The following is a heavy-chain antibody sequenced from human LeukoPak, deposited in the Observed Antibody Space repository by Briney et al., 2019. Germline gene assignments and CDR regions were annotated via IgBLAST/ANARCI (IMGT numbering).Heavy chain of an antibody. D-gene: IGHD3-16*02. CDR2: IWYDGSNK. V-gene: IGHV3-33*01. Sequence: GGSLRLSCAASGFTFSSYGMPWVRQAPGKGLEWVAVIWYDGSNKYYADSVKGRFTISRDNSKNTLYLQMNSLRAEDTAVYYCARTPADDYVWGSYRSGYFDYWGQGTLVTVSS. J-gene: IGHJ4*02. CDR1: GFTFSSYG. CDR3: ARTPADDYVWGSYRSGYFDY.